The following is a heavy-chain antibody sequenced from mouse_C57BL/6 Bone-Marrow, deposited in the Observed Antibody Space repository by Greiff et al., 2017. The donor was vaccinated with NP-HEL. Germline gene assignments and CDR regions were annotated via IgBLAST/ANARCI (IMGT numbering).Heavy chain of an antibody. CDR1: GYTFTSYW. Sequence: VQLQQPGADLVKPGASVKLSCKASGYTFTSYWMHWVKQRPGRGREWIGRIDPNSGGTKFNEKFKTKATLTADKHYSTAYMQLSSLTSEVSAVYYCARYYYGSSGWYFDVWGTATTVTFSS. CDR2: IDPNSGGT. V-gene: IGHV1-72*01. CDR3: ARYYYGSSGWYFDV. D-gene: IGHD1-1*01. J-gene: IGHJ1*03.